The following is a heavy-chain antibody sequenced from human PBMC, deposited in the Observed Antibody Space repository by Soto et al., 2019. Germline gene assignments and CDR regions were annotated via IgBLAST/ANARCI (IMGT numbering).Heavy chain of an antibody. D-gene: IGHD3-10*01. J-gene: IGHJ3*02. V-gene: IGHV1-69*02. Sequence: QVQLVQSGAEVKKPGSSVKVSCKASGGTFSSYTISWVRQAPGQGLEWMGRIIPILGIANYAQKFQGRVTITADKSTSTAYRELSSLRSEDTAVYYCARKSTMVRGAYDAFDIWGQGTMVTVSS. CDR3: ARKSTMVRGAYDAFDI. CDR1: GGTFSSYT. CDR2: IIPILGIA.